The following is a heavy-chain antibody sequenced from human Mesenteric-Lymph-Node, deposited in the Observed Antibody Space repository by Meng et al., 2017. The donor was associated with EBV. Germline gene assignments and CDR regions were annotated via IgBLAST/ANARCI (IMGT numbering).Heavy chain of an antibody. Sequence: LHLKWSGSGLVKPSQILSLTCAVSGGSISSGGYSWSWIRRPPGKGLDWIGYISHSGTTYYNPSLKSRVTISEDRAKNQFSLKLSSVTAADTAVYYCARNSSVRGDDAFDIWGQGTMVTVSS. V-gene: IGHV4-30-2*01. CDR1: GGSISSGGYS. J-gene: IGHJ3*02. D-gene: IGHD3-10*01. CDR3: ARNSSVRGDDAFDI. CDR2: ISHSGTT.